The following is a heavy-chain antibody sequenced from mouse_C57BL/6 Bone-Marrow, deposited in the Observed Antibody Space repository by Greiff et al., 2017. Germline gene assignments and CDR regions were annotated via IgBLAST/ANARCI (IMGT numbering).Heavy chain of an antibody. CDR1: GYTFTDYE. Sequence: QVHVKQSGAELVRPGASVTLSCKASGYTFTDYEMHWVKQTPVHGLEWIGAIDPETGGTAYNQKFKGKAILTADKSSSTAYMELRSLTSEDSAVYYCTRVIYYYGSFDYWGQGTTLTVSS. J-gene: IGHJ2*01. D-gene: IGHD1-1*01. CDR3: TRVIYYYGSFDY. CDR2: IDPETGGT. V-gene: IGHV1-15*01.